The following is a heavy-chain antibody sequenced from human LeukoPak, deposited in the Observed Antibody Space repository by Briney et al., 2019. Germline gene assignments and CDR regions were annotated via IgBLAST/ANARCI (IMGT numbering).Heavy chain of an antibody. CDR1: GFTFSSYW. Sequence: PGGSLRLSCGASGFTFSSYWMHWVRQAPGKGLVWISRINSDGSTTSYADSVKGRFTISRDNAKNTLHLQMNSLRAEDTAVYYCARGNYYGQDYWGQGTLVTVSS. J-gene: IGHJ4*02. V-gene: IGHV3-74*01. CDR2: INSDGSTT. CDR3: ARGNYYGQDY. D-gene: IGHD3-10*01.